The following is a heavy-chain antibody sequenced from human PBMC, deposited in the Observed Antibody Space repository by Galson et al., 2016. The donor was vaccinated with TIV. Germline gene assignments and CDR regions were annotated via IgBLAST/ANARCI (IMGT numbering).Heavy chain of an antibody. Sequence: NPDSGATQYAQKFQGRVTMTRDTSISTAYMELRRLISDDTAVYYCARVNWARAFDYWGQGTQVTVSS. V-gene: IGHV1-2*02. J-gene: IGHJ4*02. D-gene: IGHD7-27*01. CDR3: ARVNWARAFDY. CDR2: NPDSGAT.